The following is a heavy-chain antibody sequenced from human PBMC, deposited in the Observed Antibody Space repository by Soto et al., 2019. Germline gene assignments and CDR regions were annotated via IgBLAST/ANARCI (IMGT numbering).Heavy chain of an antibody. CDR1: GFTFSSYA. J-gene: IGHJ4*02. Sequence: QVQLVESGGGVVQPGRSLRLSCAASGFTFSSYAMHWVRQAPGKGLEWVAVISYDGSNKYYADSVKGRFTISRDNSKNTLYLQMNSLRAEDTAVYYCARDDWYYDILTGYSPPYYFDYWGQGTLVTVSS. D-gene: IGHD3-9*01. V-gene: IGHV3-30-3*01. CDR2: ISYDGSNK. CDR3: ARDDWYYDILTGYSPPYYFDY.